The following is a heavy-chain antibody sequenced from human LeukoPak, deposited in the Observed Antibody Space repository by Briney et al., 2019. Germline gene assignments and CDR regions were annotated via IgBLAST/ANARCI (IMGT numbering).Heavy chain of an antibody. D-gene: IGHD3-22*01. CDR1: GYSFTSYY. J-gene: IGHJ3*02. CDR2: INPSVGST. Sequence: ASVTVSFKASGYSFTSYYMHWVRQARGQGLEWMGLINPSVGSTSYAQKFLGRVTMTRDMSTTTVYMKLSSLRYEDTAVYYCARGHFYDSSSGYHDTFDMWGQGTMVTVSS. CDR3: ARGHFYDSSSGYHDTFDM. V-gene: IGHV1-46*01.